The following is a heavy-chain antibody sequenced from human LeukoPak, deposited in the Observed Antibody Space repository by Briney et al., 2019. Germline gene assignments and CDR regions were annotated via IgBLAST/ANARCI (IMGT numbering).Heavy chain of an antibody. Sequence: SETLSLTCTVSGGSISSSSYYWGWIRQPPWKGLEWIVSIYYSENTYYSPCLKTRDNISVETYKNQFSLKLRSVTAADTAVYYCARHLRHYDFWSGPLDYWGEGTLVTVSS. CDR2: IYYSENT. CDR1: GGSISSSSYY. V-gene: IGHV4-39*01. D-gene: IGHD3-3*01. CDR3: ARHLRHYDFWSGPLDY. J-gene: IGHJ4*02.